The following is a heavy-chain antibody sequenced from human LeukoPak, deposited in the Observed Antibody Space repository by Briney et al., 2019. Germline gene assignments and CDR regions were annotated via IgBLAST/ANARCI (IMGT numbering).Heavy chain of an antibody. V-gene: IGHV3-30-3*01. CDR2: ISYDGSNK. D-gene: IGHD6-13*01. J-gene: IGHJ6*02. CDR1: GFTFSSYA. CDR3: SRDRAAAGTRYYYYGMDV. Sequence: GRSLRLSCAASGFTFSSYAMHWVRQAPGKGLEWVAVISYDGSNKYYADSVKGRFTISRDNSKNTLYLQMNSLRAEDTAVYYSSRDRAAAGTRYYYYGMDVWGQGTTVTVSS.